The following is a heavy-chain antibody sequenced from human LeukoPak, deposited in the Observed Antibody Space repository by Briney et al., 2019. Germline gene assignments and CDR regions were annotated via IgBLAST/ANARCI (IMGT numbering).Heavy chain of an antibody. CDR2: TYYRSKWYN. V-gene: IGHV6-1*01. J-gene: IGHJ6*02. D-gene: IGHD5-12*01. Sequence: SQTLSLTCAISGDSVSSNSAAWNWIRQSPSRGLEWLGRTYYRSKWYNDYAVSVKSRITINPDTSKNQFSLQLNSVTPEDTAVYYCARARSKYSGYDYHNRGMDVWGQGTTATVSS. CDR3: ARARSKYSGYDYHNRGMDV. CDR1: GDSVSSNSAA.